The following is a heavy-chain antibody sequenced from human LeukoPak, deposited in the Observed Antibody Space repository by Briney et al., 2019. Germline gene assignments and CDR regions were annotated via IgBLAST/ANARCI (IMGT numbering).Heavy chain of an antibody. CDR1: GYTFTSYG. V-gene: IGHV1-18*01. CDR3: ARDRISGYSYGSEFDY. D-gene: IGHD5-18*01. CDR2: ISAYNGNT. J-gene: IGHJ4*02. Sequence: VASVKVSCKASGYTFTSYGISWVRQAPGQGLEWMGWISAYNGNTNYAQKLQGRVTMTTDTSTSTAYMELRSLRSDDTAVYYCARDRISGYSYGSEFDYWGQGTLVTVSS.